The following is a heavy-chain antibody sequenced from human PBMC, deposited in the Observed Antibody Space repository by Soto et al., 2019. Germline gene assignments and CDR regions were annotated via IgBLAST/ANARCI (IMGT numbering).Heavy chain of an antibody. V-gene: IGHV3-74*01. J-gene: IGHJ6*03. CDR2: INSVGSST. D-gene: IGHD4-4*01. Sequence: GGSLRLSCAASGFTFSSYWMHWVRQAPGKGLVWVSRINSVGSSTSYADTVKGRFTISRDNAKNTLYLQMNSLRAEDTAVYYCASSSTVTTGYYYYMDVWGKGTTVTVAS. CDR3: ASSSTVTTGYYYYMDV. CDR1: GFTFSSYW.